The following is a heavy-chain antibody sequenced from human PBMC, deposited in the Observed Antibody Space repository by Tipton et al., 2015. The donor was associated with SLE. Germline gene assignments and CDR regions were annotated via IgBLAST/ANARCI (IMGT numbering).Heavy chain of an antibody. CDR2: IYSGGDT. J-gene: IGHJ5*02. D-gene: IGHD3-22*01. CDR3: ARDRKNNYDSSGS. V-gene: IGHV3-66*02. Sequence: GSLRLSCAASGFTVSNNYMSWVRQAPGKGLEWVSVIYSGGDTYYADSVKGRFTISRDNSKNTLYLEMNNLRAEDTAVYYCARDRKNNYDSSGSWGQGTLVTVSS. CDR1: GFTVSNNY.